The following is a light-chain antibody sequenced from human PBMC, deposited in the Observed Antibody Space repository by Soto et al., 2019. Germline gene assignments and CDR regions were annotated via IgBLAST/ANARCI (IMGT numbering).Light chain of an antibody. CDR1: SSDIGAYNY. J-gene: IGLJ1*01. Sequence: QSALTQPASVSGSPGQSITISCSGTSSDIGAYNYVSWYQQHPDKAPKLIIFDVTNRPSGVSDRFSGSKSANTASLTISGLQVEDEADYYCAAWDDNFSTYVFGSGTKLTVL. CDR3: AAWDDNFSTYV. V-gene: IGLV2-14*01. CDR2: DVT.